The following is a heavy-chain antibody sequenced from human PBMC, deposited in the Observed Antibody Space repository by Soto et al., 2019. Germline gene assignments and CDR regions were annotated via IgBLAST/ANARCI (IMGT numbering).Heavy chain of an antibody. D-gene: IGHD2-8*02. CDR1: SGSVSSGSYY. V-gene: IGHV4-61*01. CDR2: ISYSGST. J-gene: IGHJ6*01. CDR3: ARTPGGYNFVLLHYSPSWVDV. Sequence: SETLSLTCTVSSGSVSSGSYYWSWIRQPPGKGLEWIGYISYSGSTNYNPSLKSRVTISVDTSKNQFSLRLSSVTAADTAVYYCARTPGGYNFVLLHYSPSWVDVRGPGTTGT.